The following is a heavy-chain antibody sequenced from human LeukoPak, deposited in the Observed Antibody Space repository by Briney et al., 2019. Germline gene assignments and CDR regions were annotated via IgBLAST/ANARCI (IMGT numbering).Heavy chain of an antibody. V-gene: IGHV3-23*01. D-gene: IGHD2-2*02. J-gene: IGHJ6*02. CDR1: GFIFSSYA. CDR2: ISGSGGST. Sequence: GGSLRLSCAASGFIFSSYAMSWVRQAPGKGLEWVSGISGSGGSTYYSDSVKGRFTISRDNSKNTLFLQMNSLRAEDTAVYYCATAPILRGEGGEHYKYGMDVWGQGTTVIVSS. CDR3: ATAPILRGEGGEHYKYGMDV.